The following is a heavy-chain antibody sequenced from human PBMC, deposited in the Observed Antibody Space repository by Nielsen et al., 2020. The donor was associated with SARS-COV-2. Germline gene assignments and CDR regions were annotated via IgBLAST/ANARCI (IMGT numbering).Heavy chain of an antibody. Sequence: GESLKISCAASGFTFSSYEMNWVRQAPGKGLEWVSYISSSGSTIYHADSVKGRFTISRDNAKNSLYLQMNSLRAEDTAVYYCAREAGYSGYHDKGWFDPWGQGTLVTVSS. CDR3: AREAGYSGYHDKGWFDP. CDR2: ISSSGSTI. J-gene: IGHJ5*02. CDR1: GFTFSSYE. D-gene: IGHD5-12*01. V-gene: IGHV3-48*03.